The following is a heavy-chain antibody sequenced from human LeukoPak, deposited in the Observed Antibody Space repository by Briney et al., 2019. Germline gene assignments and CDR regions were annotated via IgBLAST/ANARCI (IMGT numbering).Heavy chain of an antibody. D-gene: IGHD5-24*01. Sequence: GGSLRLSCAASGVTFSSYAMSWVRQSPVKGLEWGSATSGSGGSTYYADSVKGRFTISRDNSKDTLYLQMNSLRAEDTAVYYCAKAWPRMATTSGLDYWGQGTLVTVSS. J-gene: IGHJ4*02. CDR3: AKAWPRMATTSGLDY. CDR1: GVTFSSYA. CDR2: TSGSGGST. V-gene: IGHV3-23*01.